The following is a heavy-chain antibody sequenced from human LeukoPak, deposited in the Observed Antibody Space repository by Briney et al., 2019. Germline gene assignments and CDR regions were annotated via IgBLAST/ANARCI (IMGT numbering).Heavy chain of an antibody. Sequence: GRSLRLSCAASGFAFGSYAMHWVRQAPDKGLEWVAVIAFDGTEKYYGNSVRGRFTISRDNSKNTLHLQLNSLRAEDTAVYYCARDPIGGAPDCFDYWGQGTLVTVSS. CDR3: ARDPIGGAPDCFDY. V-gene: IGHV3-30*04. CDR1: GFAFGSYA. J-gene: IGHJ4*02. CDR2: IAFDGTEK. D-gene: IGHD3-16*01.